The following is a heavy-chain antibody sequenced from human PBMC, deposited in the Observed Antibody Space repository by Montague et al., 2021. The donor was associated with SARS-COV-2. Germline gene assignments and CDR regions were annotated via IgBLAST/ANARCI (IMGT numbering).Heavy chain of an antibody. V-gene: IGHV3-64*01. CDR1: GFTFSSYA. J-gene: IGHJ4*02. Sequence: YLRLSCAASGFTFSSYAMHWVRQAPGKGLEYVSAISSNGGSTYYANSVKGRFTISRDNSKNTLYLQMGSLRAEDMAVYYRARTRIAARPYFDYWGQGTLVTVSS. CDR3: ARTRIAARPYFDY. D-gene: IGHD6-6*01. CDR2: ISSNGGST.